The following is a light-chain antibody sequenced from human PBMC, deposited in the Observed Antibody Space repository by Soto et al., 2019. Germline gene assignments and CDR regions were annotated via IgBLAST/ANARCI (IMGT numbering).Light chain of an antibody. CDR3: NSYTSTSTSYV. CDR1: SSDVGGYNY. CDR2: DVS. J-gene: IGLJ1*01. Sequence: QSALTQPASVSGSPGQSITISCTGTSSDVGGYNYVSWYQHHPGKAPKLMICDVSNRPSGVSNRFSGSKSGNTASLTISGLQAEDEADYYCNSYTSTSTSYVFGTGTKVTVL. V-gene: IGLV2-14*03.